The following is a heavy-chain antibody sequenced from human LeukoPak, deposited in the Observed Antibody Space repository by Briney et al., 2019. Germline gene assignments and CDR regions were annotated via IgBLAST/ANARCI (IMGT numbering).Heavy chain of an antibody. Sequence: PGGSLRLSCAASGFTFSSYWMHWVRQAPGKGLEWVSAISGSGGSTYYADSVKGRFTISRDNSKNTLYLQMNSLRAEDTAVYYCARAERTAMVTWGYWGQGTLVTVSS. V-gene: IGHV3-23*01. CDR1: GFTFSSYW. D-gene: IGHD5-18*01. CDR3: ARAERTAMVTWGY. CDR2: ISGSGGST. J-gene: IGHJ4*02.